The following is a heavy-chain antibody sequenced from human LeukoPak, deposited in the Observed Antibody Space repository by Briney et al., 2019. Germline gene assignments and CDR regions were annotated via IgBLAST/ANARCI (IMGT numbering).Heavy chain of an antibody. CDR3: ARGRYCSGGNCWAIYYYYMDV. V-gene: IGHV1-18*01. CDR2: ISTFNGNA. D-gene: IGHD2-15*01. Sequence: ASAKVSCKASGYTFNDYGISWVPQAPGQGLEWMGWISTFNGNAKYAQNFQGRVTMTTDTSTSTAHMELKSLRSDDTAVYYCARGRYCSGGNCWAIYYYYMDVWGKGTTVTVSS. CDR1: GYTFNDYG. J-gene: IGHJ6*03.